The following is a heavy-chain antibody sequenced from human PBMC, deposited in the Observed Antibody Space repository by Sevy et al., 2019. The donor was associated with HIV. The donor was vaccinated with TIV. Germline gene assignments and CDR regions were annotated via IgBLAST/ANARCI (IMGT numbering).Heavy chain of an antibody. J-gene: IGHJ4*02. Sequence: GGSLRLSCAASGFTFSSYAMSWVRQAPGKGLEWVSSFTGSGTNTFYADSVKGRFTISRDNSKNTLYLQMNSLRAEDTAVYYCAKDSILVAGHFDYWGQGTLATVSS. CDR1: GFTFSSYA. CDR3: AKDSILVAGHFDY. D-gene: IGHD6-19*01. V-gene: IGHV3-23*01. CDR2: FTGSGTNT.